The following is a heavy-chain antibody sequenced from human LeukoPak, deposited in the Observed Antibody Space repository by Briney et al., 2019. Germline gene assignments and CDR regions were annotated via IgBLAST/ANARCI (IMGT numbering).Heavy chain of an antibody. V-gene: IGHV1-2*02. J-gene: IGHJ5*02. CDR1: GYTFTGYY. Sequence: ASVKVSCKASGYTFTGYYMYWVRQAPGQGLEWMGWINPNSGGTNYAQKFQGRVTMTRDTSISTAYMELSRLRSDDTAVYYCARGGDILTGYYRTLYNWFDPWGQGTLVTVSS. CDR3: ARGGDILTGYYRTLYNWFDP. D-gene: IGHD3-9*01. CDR2: INPNSGGT.